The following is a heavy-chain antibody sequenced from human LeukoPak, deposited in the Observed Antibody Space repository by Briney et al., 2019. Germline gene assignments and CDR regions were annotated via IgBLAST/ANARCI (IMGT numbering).Heavy chain of an antibody. CDR1: GFTFSSQA. Sequence: PGGSLRLSCAASGFTFSSQAMNWARRAPGKGLEWVSYVTGVGGNTYYADSVKGRFTISRDNSKNTLYLQMNSLRAEDTAVYYCASRDPCSGGSCYGLGYWGQGTLVTVSS. D-gene: IGHD2-15*01. CDR3: ASRDPCSGGSCYGLGY. CDR2: VTGVGGNT. V-gene: IGHV3-23*01. J-gene: IGHJ4*02.